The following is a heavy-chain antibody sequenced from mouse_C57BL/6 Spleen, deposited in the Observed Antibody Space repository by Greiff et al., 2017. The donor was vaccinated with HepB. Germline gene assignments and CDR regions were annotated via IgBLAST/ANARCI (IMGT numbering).Heavy chain of an antibody. CDR2: IDPETGGT. V-gene: IGHV1-15*01. CDR3: TGGSSRYAMDY. D-gene: IGHD1-1*01. CDR1: GYTFTDYE. J-gene: IGHJ4*01. Sequence: VKLQESGAELVRPGASVTLSCKASGYTFTDYEMHWVKQTPVHGLEWIGAIDPETGGTAYNQKFKGKAILTADKSSSTAYMELRSLTSEASAVYYCTGGSSRYAMDYWGQGTSVTVSS.